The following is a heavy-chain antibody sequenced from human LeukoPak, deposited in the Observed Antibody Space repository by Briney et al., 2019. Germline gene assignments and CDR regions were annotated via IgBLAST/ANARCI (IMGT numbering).Heavy chain of an antibody. CDR3: ARSPTKRVPEDY. D-gene: IGHD2-2*01. Sequence: SETLSLTCTVSSDSIFTSNWWSWVRQPPGKGLEWIGQIFHSGSTSYSPSLKSRVTISMDKSKNQISLRLTSVTAAHTALYYCARSPTKRVPEDYWGQGTLVTVSS. CDR1: SDSIFTSNW. CDR2: IFHSGST. V-gene: IGHV4-4*02. J-gene: IGHJ4*02.